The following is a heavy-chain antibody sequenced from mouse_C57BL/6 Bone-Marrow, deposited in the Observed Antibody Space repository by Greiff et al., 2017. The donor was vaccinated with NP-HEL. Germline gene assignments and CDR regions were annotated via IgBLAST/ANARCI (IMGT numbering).Heavy chain of an antibody. CDR3: AREGPGFAY. V-gene: IGHV1-64*01. D-gene: IGHD3-3*01. Sequence: QVQLKQPGAELVKPGASVKLSCKASGYTFTSYWMHWVKQRPGQGLEWIGMIHPNSGSTNYNEKFKSKATLTVDKSSSTAYMQLSSLTSEDSAVYYCAREGPGFAYWGQGTLVTVSA. CDR2: IHPNSGST. CDR1: GYTFTSYW. J-gene: IGHJ3*01.